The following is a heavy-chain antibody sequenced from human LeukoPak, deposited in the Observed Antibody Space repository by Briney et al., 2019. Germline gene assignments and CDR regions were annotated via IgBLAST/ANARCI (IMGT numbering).Heavy chain of an antibody. D-gene: IGHD1-26*01. V-gene: IGHV3-21*01. CDR3: ARDLGAAAFDI. CDR1: GFTFSRCS. Sequence: PGGSLRLSCAASGFTFSRCSMNWVRQAPGKGLEWVSSISSSSSYIYYADSVKGRFTISRDNAKNSLYLQMNSLRAEDTAVYYCARDLGAAAFDIWGQGTMVTVSS. J-gene: IGHJ3*02. CDR2: ISSSSSYI.